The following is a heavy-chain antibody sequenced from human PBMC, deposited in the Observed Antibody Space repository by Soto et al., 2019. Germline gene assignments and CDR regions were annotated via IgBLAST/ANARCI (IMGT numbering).Heavy chain of an antibody. CDR2: IYYSAST. V-gene: IGHV4-39*01. CDR3: AREQWLPREWYFDY. Sequence: PSETLSLTCTVSGGSISSSSYYWGWIRQPPGKGLEWIGSIYYSASTYYNPSLKSRVTISVDTSKNQFSLKLSSVTAADTAVYYWAREQWLPREWYFDYCGQGTLVTVAS. CDR1: GGSISSSSYY. D-gene: IGHD6-19*01. J-gene: IGHJ4*02.